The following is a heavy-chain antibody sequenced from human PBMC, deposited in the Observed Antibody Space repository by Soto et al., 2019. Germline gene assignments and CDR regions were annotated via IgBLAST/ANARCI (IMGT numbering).Heavy chain of an antibody. V-gene: IGHV4-34*01. J-gene: IGHJ5*02. CDR3: ATANWSHHHCDP. D-gene: IGHD3-3*01. Sequence: SETLSLTCSVYGGSFSGYYWSWLRQPPGKGLEWIGEINHSGSPNYNPSLKSRVTISVDTSKNQFSLKMTSVTAADTAVYYCATANWSHHHCDPWGPGTLXTV. CDR1: GGSFSGYY. CDR2: INHSGSP.